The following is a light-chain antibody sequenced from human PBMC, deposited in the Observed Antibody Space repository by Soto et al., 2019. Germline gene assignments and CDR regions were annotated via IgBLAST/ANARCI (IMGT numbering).Light chain of an antibody. CDR1: QSVSSN. J-gene: IGKJ3*01. V-gene: IGKV3-15*01. Sequence: EIVMTQSPATLSVSPGERATLSCRASQSVSSNLAWYQQKPGQAPSLLIYGASTRATGIPARFSGSGSGTEFTLTISSLQSEDFAVYYCQQYNNLPPFAFGPGTKVDIK. CDR2: GAS. CDR3: QQYNNLPPFA.